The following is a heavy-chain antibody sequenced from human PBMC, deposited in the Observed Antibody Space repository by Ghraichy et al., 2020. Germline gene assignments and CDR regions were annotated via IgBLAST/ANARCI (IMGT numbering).Heavy chain of an antibody. CDR1: GFTFSSYG. CDR3: AKADHFDY. V-gene: IGHV3-30*18. CDR2: ISYDGSNK. Sequence: GGSLRLSCAASGFTFSSYGMHWVRQAPGKGLEWVAVISYDGSNKYYADSVKGRFTISRDNSKNTLYLQMNSLRAEDTAVYYCAKADHFDYWGQGTLVTVSS. J-gene: IGHJ4*02.